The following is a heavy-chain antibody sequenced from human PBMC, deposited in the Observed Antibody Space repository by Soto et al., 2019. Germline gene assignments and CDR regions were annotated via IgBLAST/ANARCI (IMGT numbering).Heavy chain of an antibody. D-gene: IGHD6-19*01. V-gene: IGHV1-46*03. J-gene: IGHJ6*02. CDR1: GYTFTSYY. Sequence: ASVKVSCKASGYTFTSYYMHWVRQAPGRGLEWMGIINPSGGSTSYAQKFQGRVTMTRDTSTSTVYMELSSLRSEDTAVYYGASNHPNSIAVAGVYYYYGIDVWGQGTTVTVSS. CDR2: INPSGGST. CDR3: ASNHPNSIAVAGVYYYYGIDV.